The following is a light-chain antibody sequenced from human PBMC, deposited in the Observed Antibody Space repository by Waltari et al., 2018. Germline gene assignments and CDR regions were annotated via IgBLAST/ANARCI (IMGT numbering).Light chain of an antibody. CDR2: DNN. V-gene: IGLV1-51*01. Sequence: QSVLTQPPSVSAAPGQKVTTSCSGSGSNIGSNYVSWYQQLPGTSPKVVIYDNNRRPSGIPDRFSGSKSGTSATLGITGLQTGDEADYYCGTWDSSLSIGVFGGGTKLTVL. CDR3: GTWDSSLSIGV. J-gene: IGLJ2*01. CDR1: GSNIGSNY.